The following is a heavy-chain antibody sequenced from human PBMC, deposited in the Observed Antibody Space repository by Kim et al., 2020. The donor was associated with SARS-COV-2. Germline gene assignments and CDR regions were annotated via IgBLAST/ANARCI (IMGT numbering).Heavy chain of an antibody. CDR2: ISAYNGNT. CDR1: GYTFTSYG. J-gene: IGHJ4*02. V-gene: IGHV1-18*04. D-gene: IGHD2-15*01. Sequence: ASVKVSCKASGYTFTSYGISWVRQAPGQGLEWMGWISAYNGNTNYAQKLQGRVTMTTDTSTSTAYMELRSLRSDDTAVYYCARGQNLGSRVVAATPLRYWGQGTLVTVSS. CDR3: ARGQNLGSRVVAATPLRY.